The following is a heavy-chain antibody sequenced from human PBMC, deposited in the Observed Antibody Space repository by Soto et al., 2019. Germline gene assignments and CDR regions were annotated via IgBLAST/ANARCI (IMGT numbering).Heavy chain of an antibody. D-gene: IGHD3-22*01. Sequence: PGGSLRLSCAASGLTFCSYAMSWVRQAPGKGLEWVSAISGSGGATYYAGSVKGRFTISRDNSKNTLYLQMNSLRAEDTAVYYCATRNYYDSSGYYYPYYLDYWGQGTLVTVSS. CDR1: GLTFCSYA. CDR3: ATRNYYDSSGYYYPYYLDY. J-gene: IGHJ4*02. CDR2: ISGSGGAT. V-gene: IGHV3-23*01.